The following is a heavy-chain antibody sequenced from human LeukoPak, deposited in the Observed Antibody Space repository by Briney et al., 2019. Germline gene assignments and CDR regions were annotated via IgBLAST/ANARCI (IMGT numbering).Heavy chain of an antibody. D-gene: IGHD2-8*01. CDR3: ASPSTPTNGLDY. V-gene: IGHV1-46*01. Sequence: ASVTVSCTASGYTFTSYYMHWVRQAPGQGLAWMGIINPSGGSTSYAQKFQGRVTMTRDTSTSTVYMELSSLRSEDTAVYYCASPSTPTNGLDYWGQGTLVTVSS. J-gene: IGHJ4*02. CDR1: GYTFTSYY. CDR2: INPSGGST.